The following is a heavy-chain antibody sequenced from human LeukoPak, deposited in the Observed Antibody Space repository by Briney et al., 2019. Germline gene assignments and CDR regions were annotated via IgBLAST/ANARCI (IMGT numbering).Heavy chain of an antibody. J-gene: IGHJ3*02. Sequence: GGSLRLSCAASGFTFSSYWMSWVRQAPGRGLEWVAIIKQDESEEYYVDSVKGRFTISRDNAKNSLYLQMNSLRAEDTAVYYCARDSGSSWYRGAFDIWGQGTMVTVSS. CDR1: GFTFSSYW. CDR2: IKQDESEE. CDR3: ARDSGSSWYRGAFDI. D-gene: IGHD6-13*01. V-gene: IGHV3-7*01.